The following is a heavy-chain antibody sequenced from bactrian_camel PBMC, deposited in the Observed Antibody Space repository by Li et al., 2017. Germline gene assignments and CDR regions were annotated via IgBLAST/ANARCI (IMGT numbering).Heavy chain of an antibody. Sequence: AQLVESGGGLVQPGESLRLSCAASGFTLTNYPVSWVRQAPGKALEWVSVINGGGSSYYADSVKGRFAISRDNAKNTLYLRLDVLKTEDTAMYYCAVGPDGGAWYGTGYWGQGTQVTVS. V-gene: IGHV3S40*01. D-gene: IGHD6*01. CDR1: GFTLTNYP. J-gene: IGHJ4*01. CDR2: INGGGSS. CDR3: AVGPDGGAWYGTGY.